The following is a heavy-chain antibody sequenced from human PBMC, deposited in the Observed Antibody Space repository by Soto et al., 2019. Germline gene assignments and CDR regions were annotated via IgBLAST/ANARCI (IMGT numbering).Heavy chain of an antibody. J-gene: IGHJ3*02. CDR2: IIPIFGTV. CDR1: GGTFSGYT. D-gene: IGHD2-15*01. CDR3: ATDKDIEGYCSGGSCSSGAFDI. Sequence: ASVKVSCKASGGTFSGYTLSWVRQAPGQGLEWMGGIIPIFGTVNYAQKFQGRVTITADESTSTAYMEVSSLRSEDTAVYYCATDKDIEGYCSGGSCSSGAFDIWGQGTMVTVSS. V-gene: IGHV1-69*13.